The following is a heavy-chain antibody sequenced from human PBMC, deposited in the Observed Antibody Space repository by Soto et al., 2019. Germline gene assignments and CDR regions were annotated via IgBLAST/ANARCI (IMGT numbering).Heavy chain of an antibody. D-gene: IGHD3-16*01. CDR1: GFTSSGYS. CDR3: AKKSSQGGSSHFDY. CDR2: IGGTSGKT. V-gene: IGHV3-23*01. J-gene: IGHJ4*02. Sequence: GGSLRLSCAASGFTSSGYSMSWVRQAPGKGLEWVSAIGGTSGKTYYVDSVKGRFTISRDTSKSTLYLQMNSLRAEDTAVYYCAKKSSQGGSSHFDYWGQGTLVTVSS.